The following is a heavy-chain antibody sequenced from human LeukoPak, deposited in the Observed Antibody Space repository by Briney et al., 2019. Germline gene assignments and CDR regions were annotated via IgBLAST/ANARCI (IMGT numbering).Heavy chain of an antibody. J-gene: IGHJ5*02. Sequence: SVRVSCKASGGTFSNYAISWVRQVPGQGLEWMGGIIPIFGTANYAQKFQGRVTITADESTSTAYMELSSLRSEDTAVYYCARDRANCSSTSCYVRWVGWFDPWGQGTLVTVSS. CDR3: ARDRANCSSTSCYVRWVGWFDP. CDR1: GGTFSNYA. D-gene: IGHD2-2*01. V-gene: IGHV1-69*13. CDR2: IIPIFGTA.